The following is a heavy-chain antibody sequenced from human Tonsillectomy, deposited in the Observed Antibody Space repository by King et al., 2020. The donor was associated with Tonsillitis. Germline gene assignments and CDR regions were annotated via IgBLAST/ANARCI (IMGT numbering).Heavy chain of an antibody. D-gene: IGHD3-22*01. CDR3: AKDPSSTSSAHYFDY. V-gene: IGHV3-23*04. J-gene: IGHJ4*02. Sequence: VQLVESGGGLVQPGGSLRLSCAASGFTFTTYTMTWVRQAPGKGLEWGSAINGGGVATSYADSVKGRFTISRDNSKNTLYLQMNNLRAEDTAVYYCAKDPSSTSSAHYFDYWGQETLVTVSS. CDR2: INGGGVAT. CDR1: GFTFTTYT.